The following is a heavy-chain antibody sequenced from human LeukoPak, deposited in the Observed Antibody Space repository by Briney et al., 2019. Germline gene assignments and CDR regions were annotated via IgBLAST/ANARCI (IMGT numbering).Heavy chain of an antibody. V-gene: IGHV3-53*01. CDR1: GFTVSSNY. CDR2: IYSGGST. D-gene: IGHD5-18*01. Sequence: AGSLRLSCAASGFTVSSNYMSWVRQAPGKGLEWVSVIYSGGSTYYADSVKGRFTISRDNSKNTLYLQMNSLRAEDTAVYYCARVFPEVTHFDYWGQGTLVTVSS. CDR3: ARVFPEVTHFDY. J-gene: IGHJ4*02.